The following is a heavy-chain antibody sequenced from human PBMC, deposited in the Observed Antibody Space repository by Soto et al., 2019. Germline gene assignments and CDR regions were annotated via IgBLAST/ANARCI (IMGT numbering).Heavy chain of an antibody. CDR1: GFTSSSYG. CDR2: IWYDGSNK. D-gene: IGHD2-15*01. CDR3: ARDRYCSGGSCYVAYYYGMDV. Sequence: GGSLRLSCAASGFTSSSYGMHWVRQAPGKGLEWVAVIWYDGSNKYYADSVKGRFTISRDNSKNTLYLQMNSLRAEDTAVYYCARDRYCSGGSCYVAYYYGMDVWGQGTTVTVSS. J-gene: IGHJ6*02. V-gene: IGHV3-33*01.